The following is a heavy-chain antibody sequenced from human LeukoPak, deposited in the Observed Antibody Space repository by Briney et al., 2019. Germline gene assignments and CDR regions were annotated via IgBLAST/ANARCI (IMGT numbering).Heavy chain of an antibody. D-gene: IGHD3-3*01. J-gene: IGHJ4*02. CDR2: IKQDGSEK. V-gene: IGHV3-7*01. CDR3: AKDRLMYYDFWSGRGFDY. Sequence: GGSLRLSCDASGFTFSSYWMTWVRQAPGMGLEWVANIKQDGSEKYYVDSVKGRFTISRDNAKNSLYLQMNSLRAEDTAVYYCAKDRLMYYDFWSGRGFDYWGQGTLVTVSS. CDR1: GFTFSSYW.